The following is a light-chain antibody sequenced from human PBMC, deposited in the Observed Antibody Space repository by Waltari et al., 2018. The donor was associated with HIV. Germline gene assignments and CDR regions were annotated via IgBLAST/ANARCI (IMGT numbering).Light chain of an antibody. J-gene: IGLJ2*01. Sequence: QSFLTQPPPLSGAPGRRATISCHGSSPTTGEGYDVTWSQQLPGTAPKLLIYGNSNRPSGVPDRFSGSKSGTSASLAITGLQAEDEADYYCQSYDSSLSGYVVFGGGTKLTVL. V-gene: IGLV1-40*01. CDR2: GNS. CDR3: QSYDSSLSGYVV. CDR1: SPTTGEGYD.